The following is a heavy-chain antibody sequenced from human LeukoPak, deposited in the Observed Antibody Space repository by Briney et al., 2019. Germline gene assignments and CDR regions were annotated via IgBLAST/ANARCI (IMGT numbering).Heavy chain of an antibody. D-gene: IGHD2-15*01. CDR2: INPNSGGT. CDR1: GYTFTGYY. J-gene: IGHJ6*02. V-gene: IGHV1-2*02. CDR3: ARDGVVVAPFYYYYGMDV. Sequence: GASVKVSCKASGYTFTGYYMHWVRQAPGQGLEWMGWINPNSGGTNYAQKFQGRVTMTGDTSISTAYMELSRLRSDDTAVYYCARDGVVVAPFYYYYGMDVWGQGTTVTVSS.